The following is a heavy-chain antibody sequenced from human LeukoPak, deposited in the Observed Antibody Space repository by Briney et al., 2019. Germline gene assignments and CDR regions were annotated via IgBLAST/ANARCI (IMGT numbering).Heavy chain of an antibody. CDR2: LTGSGSST. Sequence: PGGSLRLSCAASGFTFSSYAMSWVRQAPGKGLEWVSALTGSGSSTYYADSVKGRFTVSRDNSKNTLYLQMNRLRAEDTALYYCAKQYCSSSSCIGGGDNWGQGTLVTVSS. CDR1: GFTFSSYA. J-gene: IGHJ4*02. CDR3: AKQYCSSSSCIGGGDN. V-gene: IGHV3-23*01. D-gene: IGHD2-2*01.